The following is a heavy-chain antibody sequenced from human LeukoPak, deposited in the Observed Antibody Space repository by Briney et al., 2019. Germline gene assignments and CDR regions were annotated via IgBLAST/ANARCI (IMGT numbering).Heavy chain of an antibody. V-gene: IGHV5-51*01. CDR1: GYSFTSYW. Sequence: GESLKISCKGSGYSFTSYWIGWVRQMPGKGLEWMGIIYPGDSDTRYSPSFQGQVTISADKSISTAYLQWSSLKASDTAMYYCARSSSSVPSDYNWFDPWGQGTLVTVSS. D-gene: IGHD6-6*01. J-gene: IGHJ5*02. CDR2: IYPGDSDT. CDR3: ARSSSSVPSDYNWFDP.